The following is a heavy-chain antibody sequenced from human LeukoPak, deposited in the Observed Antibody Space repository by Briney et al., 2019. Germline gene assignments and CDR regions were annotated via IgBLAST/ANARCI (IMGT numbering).Heavy chain of an antibody. CDR1: GGSISSGGYY. Sequence: PSQTLSLTCTVSGGSISSGGYYWSWIRQHPGKGLEWIGYIYYSGSTYYNPSLKSRVTISVDTSKNQFSLKLSPVTAADTAVYYCAREGIAAAGRSGMDVWGQGTTVTVSS. V-gene: IGHV4-31*03. J-gene: IGHJ6*02. CDR3: AREGIAAAGRSGMDV. D-gene: IGHD6-13*01. CDR2: IYYSGST.